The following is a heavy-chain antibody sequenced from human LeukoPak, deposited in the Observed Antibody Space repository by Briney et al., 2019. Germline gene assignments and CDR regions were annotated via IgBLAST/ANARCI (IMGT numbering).Heavy chain of an antibody. CDR1: GGSISSYY. CDR2: IYHSGIT. Sequence: SETLSLTCTVSGGSISSYYWGWIRQPPGKGLEWIGNIYHSGITYYNHFNSSLKSRVTISIDTSKNQFSLRLTSVTAADTAVYFCATLVSTRYYFDYWGQGTLVTVSS. D-gene: IGHD5/OR15-5a*01. CDR3: ATLVSTRYYFDY. V-gene: IGHV4-59*04. J-gene: IGHJ4*02.